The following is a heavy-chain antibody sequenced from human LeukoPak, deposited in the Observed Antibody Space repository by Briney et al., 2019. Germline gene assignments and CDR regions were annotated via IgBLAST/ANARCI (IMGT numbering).Heavy chain of an antibody. V-gene: IGHV3-9*01. CDR1: GSTFDDYV. Sequence: GGSLRLSCAASGSTFDDYVMHWVRQVPGKGLEWVSGISGNSNYIGYADSVKGRFTVSRDNAKNSLYLQMDSLRPEDTALYYCAKDWGNYYYFDFWGQGTLVTVSS. CDR3: AKDWGNYYYFDF. CDR2: ISGNSNYI. J-gene: IGHJ4*02. D-gene: IGHD4-11*01.